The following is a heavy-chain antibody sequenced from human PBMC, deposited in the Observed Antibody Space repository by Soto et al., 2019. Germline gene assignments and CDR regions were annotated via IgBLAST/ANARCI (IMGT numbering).Heavy chain of an antibody. CDR2: IYNSGST. CDR1: GAPIRSSNW. D-gene: IGHD3-10*01. J-gene: IGHJ6*02. Sequence: PSETPSLTCAVSGAPIRSSNWWSWVRRPPGKGLVWIGEIYNSGSTNYNPSLKSRVTISVDKSKNQFSLKLSSVTAADTAVYYCASEALHENYYGSGSSVWGQGTTVTVSS. V-gene: IGHV4-4*02. CDR3: ASEALHENYYGSGSSV.